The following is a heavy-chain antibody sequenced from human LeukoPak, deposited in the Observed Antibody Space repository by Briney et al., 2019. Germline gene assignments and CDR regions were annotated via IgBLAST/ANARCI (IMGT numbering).Heavy chain of an antibody. CDR3: ARVKVDSNAFDI. Sequence: ASVKVSCKDSGYTFTGYYMHWVRQAPGQGLEWMGRVNPNSGGTNYAQKFQGRVTMTRDTSISTAYMELSRLRSDDTAVYYCARVKVDSNAFDIWGQGTMVTVSS. V-gene: IGHV1-2*06. CDR2: VNPNSGGT. CDR1: GYTFTGYY. J-gene: IGHJ3*02.